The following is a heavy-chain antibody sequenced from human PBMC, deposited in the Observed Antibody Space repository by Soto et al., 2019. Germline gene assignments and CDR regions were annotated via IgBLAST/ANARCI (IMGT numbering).Heavy chain of an antibody. Sequence: PSQTLSLTCAISGDSVSSNSAAWNWIRQSPSRGLEWLGRTYYRSKWYNDYAVSVKSRITINPDTSKNQFSLQLNSVTPEDTAVYYCARGRGTRITLYWLEDYYYYGMDVWGQGTTVTVSS. CDR3: ARGRGTRITLYWLEDYYYYGMDV. D-gene: IGHD1-20*01. J-gene: IGHJ6*02. CDR1: GDSVSSNSAA. CDR2: TYYRSKWYN. V-gene: IGHV6-1*01.